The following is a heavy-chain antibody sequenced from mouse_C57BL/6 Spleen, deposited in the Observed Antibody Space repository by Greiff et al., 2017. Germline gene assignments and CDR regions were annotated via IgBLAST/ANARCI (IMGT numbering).Heavy chain of an antibody. CDR1: GYAFSSSW. Sequence: LVESGPELVKPGASVKISCKASGYAFSSSWMNWVKQRPGKGLEWIGRIYPGDGDTNYNGKFKGKATLTADKSSSTAYMQLSSLTSEDSAVYFCARGAAYDGDWYFDVWGTGTTVTVSS. CDR2: IYPGDGDT. D-gene: IGHD2-3*01. CDR3: ARGAAYDGDWYFDV. V-gene: IGHV1-82*01. J-gene: IGHJ1*03.